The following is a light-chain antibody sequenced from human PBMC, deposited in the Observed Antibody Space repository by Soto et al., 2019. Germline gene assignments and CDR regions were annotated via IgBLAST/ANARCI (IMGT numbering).Light chain of an antibody. CDR3: QQYGGSPPWT. Sequence: EIVLTQSPGTLSLSPGERATLSCRASQSVSSSYLAWYQQKPGQAPRLLIYGASRRATGIPDRFSGRGSGTGFLLTISRLEPEDFALYYCQQYGGSPPWTFGHGTKVEI. CDR2: GAS. J-gene: IGKJ1*01. CDR1: QSVSSSY. V-gene: IGKV3-20*01.